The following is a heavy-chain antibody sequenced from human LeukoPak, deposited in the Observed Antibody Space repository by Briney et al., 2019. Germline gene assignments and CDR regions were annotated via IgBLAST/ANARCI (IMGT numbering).Heavy chain of an antibody. CDR2: IIPIFGTA. J-gene: IGHJ4*02. V-gene: IGHV1-69*13. D-gene: IGHD5-12*01. CDR1: GYTFTSYG. CDR3: ARGQRGYSGYDLNY. Sequence: ASVKVSCKASGYTFTSYGISWVRQAPGQGLEWMGGIIPIFGTANYAQKFQGRVTITADESTSTAYMELSSLRSEDTAVYYCARGQRGYSGYDLNYWGQGTLVAVSS.